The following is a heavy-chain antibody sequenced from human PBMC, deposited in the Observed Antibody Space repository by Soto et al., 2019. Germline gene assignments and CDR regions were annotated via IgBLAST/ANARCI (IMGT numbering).Heavy chain of an antibody. CDR1: GGSFSGFY. CDR2: INHSGSS. V-gene: IGHV4-34*01. CDR3: ARMAGPWYFDL. J-gene: IGHJ2*01. Sequence: SETLSLTCAVHGGSFSGFYWTWIRQPPGKGLEWIGEINHSGSSNYNPPLKSRVTMPLDTSRNQFSLSLNSVTAADTAVYYCARMAGPWYFDLWGRGTLVTVSS.